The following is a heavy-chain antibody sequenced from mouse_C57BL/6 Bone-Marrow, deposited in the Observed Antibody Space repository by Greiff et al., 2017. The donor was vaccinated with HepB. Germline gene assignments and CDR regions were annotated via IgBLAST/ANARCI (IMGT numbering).Heavy chain of an antibody. CDR2: IWGVGST. D-gene: IGHD2-4*01. CDR3: ATPYDYDGAPFAY. CDR1: GFSLTSYG. Sequence: VKLQESGPGLVAPSQSLSITCTVSGFSLTSYGVDWVRQSPGKGLEWLGVIWGVGSTNYNSALKSRLSISKDNSKSQVFLKMNSLQTDDTAMYYCATPYDYDGAPFAYWGQGTLVTVSA. V-gene: IGHV2-6*01. J-gene: IGHJ3*01.